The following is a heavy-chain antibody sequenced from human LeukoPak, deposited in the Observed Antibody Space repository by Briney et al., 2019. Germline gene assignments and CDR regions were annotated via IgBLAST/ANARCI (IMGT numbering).Heavy chain of an antibody. Sequence: SVKVSCKASGGTFSSYAISWVRQAPGQGLEWMGRIIRILGIANYAQKFQGRVTITADKSTSTAYMELSSLRSEDTAVYYCARDVPLSLRRHGSSWYEGMDVWGQGTTVTVSS. V-gene: IGHV1-69*04. CDR3: ARDVPLSLRRHGSSWYEGMDV. CDR1: GGTFSSYA. CDR2: IIRILGIA. D-gene: IGHD6-13*01. J-gene: IGHJ6*02.